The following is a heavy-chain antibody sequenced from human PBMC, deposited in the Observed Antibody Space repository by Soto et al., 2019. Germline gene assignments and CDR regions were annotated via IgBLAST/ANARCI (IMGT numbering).Heavy chain of an antibody. CDR2: IWYDGSNK. J-gene: IGHJ3*02. D-gene: IGHD6-19*01. Sequence: GGSLRLSCAASGFTFSSYGMHWVRQAPGKGLEWVAVIWYDGSNKYYADSVKGRFTISRDNSKNTLYLQMNSLRAEDTAVYYCARVRSSGWYGAFDIWGQGTMVTVSS. CDR3: ARVRSSGWYGAFDI. CDR1: GFTFSSYG. V-gene: IGHV3-33*01.